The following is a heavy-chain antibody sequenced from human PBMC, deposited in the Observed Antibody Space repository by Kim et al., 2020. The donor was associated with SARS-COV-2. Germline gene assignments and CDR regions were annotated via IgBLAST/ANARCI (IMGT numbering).Heavy chain of an antibody. D-gene: IGHD3-9*01. CDR3: ARVYYDILTGYYSNWFDP. Sequence: ASVKVSCKASGYTFTSYAMHWVRQAPGQRLEWMGWINAGNGNTKYSQKFQGRVTITRDTSASTAYMELSSLRSEDTAVYYCARVYYDILTGYYSNWFDPWGQGTLVTVSS. CDR1: GYTFTSYA. J-gene: IGHJ5*02. CDR2: INAGNGNT. V-gene: IGHV1-3*01.